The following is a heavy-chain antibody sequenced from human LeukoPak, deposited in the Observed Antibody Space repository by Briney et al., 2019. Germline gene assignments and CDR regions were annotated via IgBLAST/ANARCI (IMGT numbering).Heavy chain of an antibody. Sequence: ASVKVCCKASRCTFTDYYMPWVRQAPGQGLEWMGWINPKNGGTIFAQKFQGRVTMTRDTSISTVYVELSRLRSDDTAVYYCARDPSAPFYYYMDVWGKGTTVTISS. J-gene: IGHJ6*03. V-gene: IGHV1-2*02. CDR3: ARDPSAPFYYYMDV. CDR2: INPKNGGT. CDR1: RCTFTDYY. D-gene: IGHD3-10*01.